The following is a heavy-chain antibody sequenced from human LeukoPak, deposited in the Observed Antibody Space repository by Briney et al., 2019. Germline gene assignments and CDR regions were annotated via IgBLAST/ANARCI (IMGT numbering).Heavy chain of an antibody. Sequence: EAGGSLRLSCATSGFTFSSYSMSWVRQAPGKGLEWVSAISGSGGSTYYADSVKGRFTISRDNSKDTLYLQMNSLRAEDTAVYYCAKSMGFGELSSIFGYWGQGTLVTVSS. CDR1: GFTFSSYS. J-gene: IGHJ4*02. CDR2: ISGSGGST. D-gene: IGHD3-10*01. V-gene: IGHV3-23*01. CDR3: AKSMGFGELSSIFGY.